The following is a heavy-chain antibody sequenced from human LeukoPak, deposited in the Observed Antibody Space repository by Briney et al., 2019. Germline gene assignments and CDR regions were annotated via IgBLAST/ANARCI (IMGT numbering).Heavy chain of an antibody. CDR3: AKERGHKSTSYIEY. V-gene: IGHV3-30*02. Sequence: GGSLRLSCAASGFTFSSHGMHWVRQAPGKGLEWVAFIRYDGSNKYYLESGKGRFTVSRDNSKNTLYLQVNSRRAEDTAVYYCAKERGHKSTSYIEYWGQGTLVTVYS. D-gene: IGHD3-10*01. J-gene: IGHJ4*02. CDR1: GFTFSSHG. CDR2: IRYDGSNK.